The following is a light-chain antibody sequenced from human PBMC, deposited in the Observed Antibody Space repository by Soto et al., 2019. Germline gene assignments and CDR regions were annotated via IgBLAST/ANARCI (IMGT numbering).Light chain of an antibody. J-gene: IGLJ1*01. CDR1: SSDVGGYNY. CDR2: DVS. V-gene: IGLV2-14*01. CDR3: SSYTSSSTLPL. Sequence: QSVRTQPASVSGSPGQSITISCTGTSSDVGGYNYVSWYQQHPGKAPKLMIYDVSNRPSGVSNRFSGYESGNTASLTISGLQAEDEADYSCSSYTSSSTLPLSGTGTKVTVL.